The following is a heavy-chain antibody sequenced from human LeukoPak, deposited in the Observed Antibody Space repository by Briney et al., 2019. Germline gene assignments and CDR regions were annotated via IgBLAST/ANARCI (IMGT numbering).Heavy chain of an antibody. CDR1: GFTFSSYG. Sequence: GRSLRLSCAASGFTFSSYGMHWVRQAPGKGLEWVSSISSSSSYIYYADSVKGRFTISRDNAKNSLYLQMNSLRAEDTAVYYCAREIRRAFDIWGQGTMVTVSS. V-gene: IGHV3-21*01. CDR2: ISSSSSYI. CDR3: AREIRRAFDI. J-gene: IGHJ3*02.